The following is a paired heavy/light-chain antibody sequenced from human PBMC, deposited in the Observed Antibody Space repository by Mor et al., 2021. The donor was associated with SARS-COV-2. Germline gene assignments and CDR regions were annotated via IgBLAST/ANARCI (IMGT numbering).Light chain of an antibody. V-gene: IGKV3-20*01. CDR3: QQYGTSLT. CDR1: QSVSSSY. J-gene: IGKJ4*01. CDR2: GAS. Sequence: EIVLTQSPGTLSLSPGERATLSCRANQSVSSSYLAWYQQKPGQAPRLLMYGASSRATGIPDRFSGSGSGTDFTLTISRLEPEDFAVFYCQQYGTSLTFGGGTKVEIK.
Heavy chain of an antibody. CDR2: VYYSGST. CDR1: GGSLSSTSYF. J-gene: IGHJ5*01. Sequence: QLQLQESGPGLVKPSETLSLTCAVSGGSLSSTSYFWGWIRQPPGKGLEWIGSVYYSGSTFYNPSLKSRVTISVDTSKNQFSLHLSSVTVADTAVYYCARALRITIFVENAGRGAYSGWFDSWGQGPLVTVSS. D-gene: IGHD3-3*01. CDR3: ARALRITIFVENAGRGAYSGWFDS. V-gene: IGHV4-39*07.